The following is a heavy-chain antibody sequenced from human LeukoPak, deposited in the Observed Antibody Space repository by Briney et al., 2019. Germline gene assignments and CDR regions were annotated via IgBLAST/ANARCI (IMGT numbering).Heavy chain of an antibody. CDR2: INPSGGST. Sequence: ASVKASCKASGYTFANYYIHLVRQAPGQGLEWMGLINPSGGSTNYAQKFQGRVTMTRDMSTSTVYMELSSLRSEDTAVYYCARAISRQLMRPFDPWGQGTLVTVSS. CDR1: GYTFANYY. J-gene: IGHJ5*02. D-gene: IGHD3-16*01. CDR3: ARAISRQLMRPFDP. V-gene: IGHV1-46*01.